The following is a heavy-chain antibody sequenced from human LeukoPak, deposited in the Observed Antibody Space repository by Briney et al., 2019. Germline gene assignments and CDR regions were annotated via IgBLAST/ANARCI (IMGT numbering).Heavy chain of an antibody. J-gene: IGHJ4*02. CDR1: GGSIGSYY. CDR2: IYYSGST. D-gene: IGHD3-22*01. V-gene: IGHV4-59*01. CDR3: ARAQNYYDSSGYYF. Sequence: PSETLSLTXTVSGGSIGSYYWSWIRQPPGKGLEWIGYIYYSGSTNYNPSLKNRVTISVDTSKNQFSLKLSSVTAADTAVYYCARAQNYYDSSGYYFWGQGTLVTVSS.